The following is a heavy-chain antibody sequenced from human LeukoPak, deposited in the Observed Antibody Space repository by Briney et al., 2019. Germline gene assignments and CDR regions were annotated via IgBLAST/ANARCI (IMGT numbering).Heavy chain of an antibody. J-gene: IGHJ4*02. CDR2: IYYSGST. V-gene: IGHV4-39*01. Sequence: SETLSPTCTVSGGSISSGSYYWGWIRQPPGKGLEWIGSIYYSGSTYYNPSLKSRVTISVDTSKNQFSLKLSSVTAADTAVYYCARHALSGYHFDYWGQGTLVTVSS. CDR1: GGSISSGSYY. CDR3: ARHALSGYHFDY. D-gene: IGHD3-22*01.